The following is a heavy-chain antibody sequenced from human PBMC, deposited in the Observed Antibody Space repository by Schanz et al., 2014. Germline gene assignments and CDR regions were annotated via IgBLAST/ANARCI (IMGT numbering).Heavy chain of an antibody. CDR3: AKSLESCPGGRCSRGYFDY. CDR2: FIYIGGNT. J-gene: IGHJ4*02. D-gene: IGHD2-8*02. Sequence: EVQLLESGGGLVQPGGSLRLSCAASGFTFSSYAMSWVRQAPGKGLEWVSFIYIGGNTYYADSVKGRFTISRDNFKGALYLQMSSLRAEDTAVYYCAKSLESCPGGRCSRGYFDYWGQGTLVTVSS. V-gene: IGHV3-23*01. CDR1: GFTFSSYA.